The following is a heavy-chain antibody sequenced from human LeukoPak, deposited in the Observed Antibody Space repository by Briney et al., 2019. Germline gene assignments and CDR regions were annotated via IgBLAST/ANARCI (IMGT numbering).Heavy chain of an antibody. CDR1: GFTFSSYS. J-gene: IGHJ6*03. V-gene: IGHV3-21*01. CDR2: ISSSGTYI. CDR3: AREGGQGYCSSTSCRTYYYMDV. Sequence: GGSLRLSCAASGFTFSSYSMNWVRQAPGKGLEWVSSISSSGTYIYYADSVKGRFTISRDNAKNSLYLQMNSLRAEDTAVYYCAREGGQGYCSSTSCRTYYYMDVWGKGTTVTVSS. D-gene: IGHD2-2*01.